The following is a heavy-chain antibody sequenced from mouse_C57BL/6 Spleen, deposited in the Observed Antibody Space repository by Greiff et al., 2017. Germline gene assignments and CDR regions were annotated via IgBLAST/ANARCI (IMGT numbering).Heavy chain of an antibody. CDR3: ARKATGTDHYAMDY. Sequence: VMLVESGPGLVAPSQSLSITCTVSGFSLTSYAISWVRQPPGKGLEWLGVIWTGGGTNYNSALKSRLSISKDNSKSQVFLKMNSLQTDDTARYYCARKATGTDHYAMDYWGQGTSVTVSS. V-gene: IGHV2-9-1*01. J-gene: IGHJ4*01. D-gene: IGHD4-1*02. CDR2: IWTGGGT. CDR1: GFSLTSYA.